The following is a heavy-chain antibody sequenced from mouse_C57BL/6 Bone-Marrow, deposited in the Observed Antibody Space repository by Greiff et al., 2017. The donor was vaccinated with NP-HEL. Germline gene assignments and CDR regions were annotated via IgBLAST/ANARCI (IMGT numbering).Heavy chain of an antibody. D-gene: IGHD1-1*01. V-gene: IGHV1-9*01. CDR2: ILPGSGST. J-gene: IGHJ4*01. CDR1: GYTFTGYW. CDR3: ASIPRIATVVAPYAMDY. Sequence: QVQLQQSGAELMKPGASVKLSCKATGYTFTGYWIEWVKQRPGHGLEWIGEILPGSGSTNYNEKFKGKATFTADTSSNTAYMQLSSLTTEDSAIYYCASIPRIATVVAPYAMDYWGQGTSVTVSS.